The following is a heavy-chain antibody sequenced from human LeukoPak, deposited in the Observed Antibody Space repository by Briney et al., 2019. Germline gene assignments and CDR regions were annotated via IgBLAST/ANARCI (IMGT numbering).Heavy chain of an antibody. V-gene: IGHV1-69*04. D-gene: IGHD2-2*01. J-gene: IGHJ5*02. CDR3: ARGGYIVVVPAASLDNWFDP. CDR1: GGTFSSYA. Sequence: SVKVSCKASGGTFSSYAISWVRQAPGQGLEWMGRIIPILGIANYAQKFQGRVTITADKSTSTAYMELSSLRSEDTAVYYCARGGYIVVVPAASLDNWFDPWGQGTLVTVSS. CDR2: IIPILGIA.